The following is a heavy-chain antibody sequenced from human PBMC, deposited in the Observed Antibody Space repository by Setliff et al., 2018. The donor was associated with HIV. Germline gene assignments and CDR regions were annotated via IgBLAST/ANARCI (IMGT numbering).Heavy chain of an antibody. D-gene: IGHD6-13*01. CDR3: ARDPGYKSTWYGVFDI. Sequence: PSVKVSCKASGYAFTGYHIHWVRQAPGQGLEWMGWINPNSGGTNYAQKFQGRVNMTRDTSISTTYMELSRLRSDDTAVYYCARDPGYKSTWYGVFDIWGQGTMVTVSS. CDR2: INPNSGGT. J-gene: IGHJ3*02. V-gene: IGHV1-2*02. CDR1: GYAFTGYH.